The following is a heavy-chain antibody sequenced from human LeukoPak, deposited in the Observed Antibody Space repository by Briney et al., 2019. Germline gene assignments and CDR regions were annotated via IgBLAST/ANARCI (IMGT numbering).Heavy chain of an antibody. Sequence: SQTLSLTCTVSGGSISSGSYYWSWIRQPAGKGLEWIGRIYTSGSTNYNPSLKSRVTTSIDKSKNQFSLKLSSVTAADTAVYYCARVVGYCSSTSCPNWFDPWGQGTLVTVSS. CDR2: IYTSGST. J-gene: IGHJ5*02. V-gene: IGHV4-61*02. D-gene: IGHD2-2*01. CDR1: GGSISSGSYY. CDR3: ARVVGYCSSTSCPNWFDP.